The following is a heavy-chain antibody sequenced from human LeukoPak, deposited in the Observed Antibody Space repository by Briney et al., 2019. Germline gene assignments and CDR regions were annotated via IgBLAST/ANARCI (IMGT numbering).Heavy chain of an antibody. D-gene: IGHD6-13*01. J-gene: IGHJ4*02. CDR2: INSDGSST. V-gene: IGHV3-74*03. Sequence: GRSLRLSCAASGFTFSVYGMHWVRQVPGKGLVWVSRINSDGSSTTYADSVKGRFTISRDNAKNTLYLQMNSLRDEDTAVYYCTRDVSQSSSWYGEFDYWGQGTQVTVSS. CDR1: GFTFSVYG. CDR3: TRDVSQSSSWYGEFDY.